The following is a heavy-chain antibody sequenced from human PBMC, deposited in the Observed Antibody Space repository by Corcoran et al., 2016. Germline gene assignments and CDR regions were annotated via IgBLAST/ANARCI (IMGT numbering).Heavy chain of an antibody. J-gene: IGHJ6*02. CDR2: ISSSSSTI. CDR1: GFTFSSYS. CDR3: ARDQGVDYGDPRRYVYYGMDV. D-gene: IGHD4-17*01. V-gene: IGHV3-48*04. Sequence: EVQLVESGGGLVQPGGSLRLSCAASGFTFSSYSMNWVRQAPGKGLEWVSYISSSSSTIYYADSVKGRFTISRDNAKNSLYLQMNRLRAEDTAVYYCARDQGVDYGDPRRYVYYGMDVWGQGTTVTVSS.